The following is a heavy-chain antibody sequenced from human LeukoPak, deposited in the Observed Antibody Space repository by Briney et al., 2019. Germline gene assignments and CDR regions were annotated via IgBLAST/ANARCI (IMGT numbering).Heavy chain of an antibody. CDR2: IYYSGST. D-gene: IGHD3-22*01. CDR1: GGSLSSYY. CDR3: ARDTPPRDTYYYDSSGYYLGAFDI. V-gene: IGHV4-59*01. J-gene: IGHJ3*02. Sequence: PSETLSLTCTVSGGSLSSYYWSWVRQPPGKGLEWIGYIYYSGSTNYNPSLKSRVTISVATPKNHFSLKLSSVTAADTAVYYCARDTPPRDTYYYDSSGYYLGAFDIWGQGTMVTVSS.